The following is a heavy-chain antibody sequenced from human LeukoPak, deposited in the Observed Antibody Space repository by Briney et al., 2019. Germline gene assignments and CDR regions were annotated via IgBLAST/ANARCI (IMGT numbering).Heavy chain of an antibody. CDR2: IYPGDSDT. J-gene: IGHJ4*02. CDR1: GYSFTSYW. V-gene: IGHV5-51*01. D-gene: IGHD3-3*01. Sequence: RGESLKISCKGSGYSFTSYWIGWVRQMPGKGLEWMGIIYPGDSDTRYSPSFQGQFTISADKSISTAYLQWSSLKASVTAMYYCARRVEKGGYCFDYWGQGTLVSVSS. CDR3: ARRVEKGGYCFDY.